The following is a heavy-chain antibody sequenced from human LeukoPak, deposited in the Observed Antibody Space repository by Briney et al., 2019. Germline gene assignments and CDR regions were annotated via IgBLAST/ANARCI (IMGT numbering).Heavy chain of an antibody. D-gene: IGHD1-26*01. Sequence: SETLSLTCTVSGGSISSSSYYWGWIRQPPGKGLEWIGSIYYSGSTYYNPSLKSRVTISVDTSKNQFSLKLSSVTAADTAAYYCARHSGLLRFDNWGQGTLVTVSS. J-gene: IGHJ4*02. CDR3: ARHSGLLRFDN. CDR2: IYYSGST. CDR1: GGSISSSSYY. V-gene: IGHV4-39*01.